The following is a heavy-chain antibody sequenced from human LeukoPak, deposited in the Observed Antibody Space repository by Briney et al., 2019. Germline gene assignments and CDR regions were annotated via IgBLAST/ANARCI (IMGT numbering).Heavy chain of an antibody. CDR3: ARVPDLGGVTVTEGWFDP. CDR1: GYTFTSYG. J-gene: IGHJ5*02. V-gene: IGHV1-18*01. D-gene: IGHD4-17*01. CDR2: ISAYNGNT. Sequence: GASVKVSCKASGYTFTSYGICWVRQAPGQGLEWMGWISAYNGNTNYAQKLQGRVTMTTDTSTSTAYMELRSLRSDDTAVYYCARVPDLGGVTVTEGWFDPWGQGTLVTVSS.